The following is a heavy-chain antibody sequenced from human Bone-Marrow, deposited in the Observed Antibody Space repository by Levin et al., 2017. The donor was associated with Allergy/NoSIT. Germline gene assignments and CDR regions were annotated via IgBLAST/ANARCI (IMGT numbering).Heavy chain of an antibody. CDR2: ISGSGGST. D-gene: IGHD3-10*01. J-gene: IGHJ4*02. V-gene: IGHV3-23*01. CDR3: AKSDTILTMTWGSATTPNFDY. Sequence: GESLKISCAASGFTFSSYAMSWVRQAPGKGLEWVSAISGSGGSTYYADSVKGRFTISRDNSKNTLYLQMNSLRAEDTAVYYCAKSDTILTMTWGSATTPNFDYWGQGTLVTVSS. CDR1: GFTFSSYA.